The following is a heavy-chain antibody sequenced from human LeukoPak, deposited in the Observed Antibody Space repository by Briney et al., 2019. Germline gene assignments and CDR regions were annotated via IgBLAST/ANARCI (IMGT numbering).Heavy chain of an antibody. J-gene: IGHJ4*02. Sequence: GGSLRLSCAASGFTFSSYAMSWVRQAPGKGLERVSAISGSGGSTYYADSVKGRFTISRDNSKNTLYLQMNSLRAEDTAVYYCATTPTLYCSSTSCYGDYWGQGTLVTVSS. CDR1: GFTFSSYA. CDR3: ATTPTLYCSSTSCYGDY. CDR2: ISGSGGST. D-gene: IGHD2-2*01. V-gene: IGHV3-23*01.